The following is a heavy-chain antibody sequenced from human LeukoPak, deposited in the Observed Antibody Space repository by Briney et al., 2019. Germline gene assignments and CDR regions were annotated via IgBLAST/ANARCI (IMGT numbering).Heavy chain of an antibody. CDR3: ARDSGNYLDAFDI. CDR2: IRYDGRNK. J-gene: IGHJ3*02. Sequence: GGSLRLSCAASGFTFSTYGMHWVRQAPGKGLEWVAFIRYDGRNKYYADSVKGRFTISRDNSKNTLCLQMNSLRAEDTAVYYCARDSGNYLDAFDIWGQGTMVTVSS. V-gene: IGHV3-30*02. CDR1: GFTFSTYG. D-gene: IGHD1-7*01.